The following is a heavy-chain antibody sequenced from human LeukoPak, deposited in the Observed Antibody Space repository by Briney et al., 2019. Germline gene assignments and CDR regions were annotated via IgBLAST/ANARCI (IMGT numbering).Heavy chain of an antibody. CDR3: ARSIGLTGGGVDV. CDR2: ITNGGSTI. Sequence: PGGSLRLSCAASRFTFSDYNMNWVRQAPGKGLEWVSYITNGGSTIHHADSVKGRFTIPRDNAKKTLYLQMNSLRAEDTAVYYCARSIGLTGGGVDVWGQGTTVTVSS. V-gene: IGHV3-11*01. J-gene: IGHJ6*02. CDR1: RFTFSDYN. D-gene: IGHD3-9*01.